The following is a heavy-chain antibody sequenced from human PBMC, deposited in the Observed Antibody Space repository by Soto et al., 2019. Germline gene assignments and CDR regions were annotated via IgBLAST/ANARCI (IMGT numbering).Heavy chain of an antibody. CDR2: IYPGDSDT. D-gene: IGHD1-7*01. CDR1: GYSFTSYW. CDR3: ARREGGPHANEETTLLDY. Sequence: GESLKISCKGSGYSFTSYWIGWVRQMPGKGLEWMGIIYPGDSDTRYSPSFQGQVTISADKSISTAYLQWSSLKASDTAMYYCARREGGPHANEETTLLDYWGQGTLVTVSS. V-gene: IGHV5-51*01. J-gene: IGHJ4*02.